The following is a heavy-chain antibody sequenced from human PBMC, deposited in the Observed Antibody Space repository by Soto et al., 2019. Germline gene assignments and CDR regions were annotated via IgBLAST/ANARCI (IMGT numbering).Heavy chain of an antibody. J-gene: IGHJ4*02. CDR2: ISGSDGST. Sequence: EVQLLESGGGLVQPGGSLRLSCAASGFTFSSYAMNWVRQAPGKGLEWDSVISGSDGSTYYADSVKGRFTMSRDKSKNTLNLQMNSLRAEDTAVYYCARLSSSCYFDYSGQGTLVTVSS. CDR3: ARLSSSCYFDY. D-gene: IGHD6-13*01. V-gene: IGHV3-23*01. CDR1: GFTFSSYA.